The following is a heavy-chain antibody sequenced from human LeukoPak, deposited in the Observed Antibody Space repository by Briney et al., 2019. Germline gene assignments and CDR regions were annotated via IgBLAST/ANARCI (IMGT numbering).Heavy chain of an antibody. J-gene: IGHJ4*01. CDR2: ISSGSATI. CDR3: AFPWGSSWFYSDC. V-gene: IGHV3-48*04. Sequence: GGSLRLSCAASGFAFSSYDMNWVRQAPGKGLQWVSYISSGSATIYYADSVKGRFPISRDNTKNSLYLQMNSLRAEDTAVYYCAFPWGSSWFYSDCWGQGTLVTVSS. CDR1: GFAFSSYD. D-gene: IGHD6-13*01.